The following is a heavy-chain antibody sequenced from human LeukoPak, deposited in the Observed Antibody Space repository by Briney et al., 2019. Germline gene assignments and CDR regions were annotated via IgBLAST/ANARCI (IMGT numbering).Heavy chain of an antibody. Sequence: SDTLSLTWAVSGYSISSSSWWGWIRQPPGKGLEWIGFLYYGGSFYYNPSLKSRVTMSLDTSMSQFSLKLSSVTAVDTAVYYCARHICSTVSCYIDYWGQGSLVTVSS. D-gene: IGHD2-2*01. CDR3: ARHICSTVSCYIDY. V-gene: IGHV4-28*05. CDR1: GYSISSSSW. J-gene: IGHJ4*02. CDR2: LYYGGSF.